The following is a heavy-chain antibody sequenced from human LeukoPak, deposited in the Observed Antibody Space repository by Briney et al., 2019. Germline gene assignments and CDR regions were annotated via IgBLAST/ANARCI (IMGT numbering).Heavy chain of an antibody. CDR3: ARDTAPGDPYYFDY. CDR1: GYTFTGYY. D-gene: IGHD7-27*01. V-gene: IGHV1-2*02. CDR2: INPNSGGT. Sequence: ASVKVSCEASGYTFTGYYIHWVRQAPGQGLEWMGWINPNSGGTNFAQKFQGRVTMTRDTSISTAYMELTRLRSDDTAVYYCARDTAPGDPYYFDYWGQGTLVTVSS. J-gene: IGHJ4*02.